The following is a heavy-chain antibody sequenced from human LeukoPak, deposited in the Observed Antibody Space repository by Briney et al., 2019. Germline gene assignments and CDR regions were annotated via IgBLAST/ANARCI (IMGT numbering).Heavy chain of an antibody. D-gene: IGHD5-18*01. Sequence: SVKVSFKATGFTFTSSAMHGVRQARGQRLEWIGWIVVGSGNTNYAQKFQERVTITRDMSTSTAYMELSSLRSEDTAVYYCAASTAMANFDYWGQGTLVTVSS. CDR3: AASTAMANFDY. CDR2: IVVGSGNT. CDR1: GFTFTSSA. V-gene: IGHV1-58*02. J-gene: IGHJ4*02.